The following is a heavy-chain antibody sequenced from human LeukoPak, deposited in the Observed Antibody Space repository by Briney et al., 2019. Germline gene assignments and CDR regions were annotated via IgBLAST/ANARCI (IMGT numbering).Heavy chain of an antibody. CDR3: ARDQSYDYGDA. J-gene: IGHJ5*02. D-gene: IGHD4-17*01. Sequence: PSETLSLTCTVSGGSISSYYWSWIRQPPGKGLEWIGYIYYSGSTNYNPSLKSRVTISVDTSKNQFSLKLSSVTAADTAVYYCARDQSYDYGDAWGQGTLVTVSS. CDR2: IYYSGST. V-gene: IGHV4-59*01. CDR1: GGSISSYY.